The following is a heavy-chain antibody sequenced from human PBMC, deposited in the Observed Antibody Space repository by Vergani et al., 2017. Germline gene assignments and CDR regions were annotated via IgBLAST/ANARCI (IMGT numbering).Heavy chain of an antibody. V-gene: IGHV1-2*02. J-gene: IGHJ5*02. CDR3: ARDKSSVVVAATPWFDP. Sequence: QVQLVQSGAEVKKPGAPVKVSCKASGYTFTGYYMHWVRQAPGQGLEWMGWINPNSGGTNYAQKFQGRVTMTRDTSISTAYMELSRLRSDDTAVYYCARDKSSVVVAATPWFDPWGQGTLVTVSS. CDR2: INPNSGGT. CDR1: GYTFTGYY. D-gene: IGHD2-15*01.